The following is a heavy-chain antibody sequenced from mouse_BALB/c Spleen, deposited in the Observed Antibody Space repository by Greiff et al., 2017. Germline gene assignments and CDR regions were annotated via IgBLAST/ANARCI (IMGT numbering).Heavy chain of an antibody. CDR3: ARDGYGAMDY. CDR1: GFTFTDYY. Sequence: DVMLVESGGGLVQPGGSLRLSCATSGFTFTDYYMSWVRQPPGKALEWLGFIRNKANGYTTEYSASVKGRFTISRDNSQSILYLQMNTLRAEDSATYYCARDGYGAMDYWGQGTSVTVSS. J-gene: IGHJ4*01. V-gene: IGHV7-3*02. D-gene: IGHD2-2*01. CDR2: IRNKANGYTT.